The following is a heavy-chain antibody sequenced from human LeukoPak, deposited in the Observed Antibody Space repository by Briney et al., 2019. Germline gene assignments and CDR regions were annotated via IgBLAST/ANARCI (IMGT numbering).Heavy chain of an antibody. CDR3: ARALAVAGTPVQFDY. CDR2: INPNSGGT. Sequence: ASVKVSCKASGYTFTGYYMHWVRQAPGQGLEWMGWINPNSGGTNYAQKFQGRVTMTRDTSISTAYMELSRLRSDDTAVYYCARALAVAGTPVQFDYWGQGTLVTVSS. J-gene: IGHJ4*02. D-gene: IGHD6-19*01. V-gene: IGHV1-2*02. CDR1: GYTFTGYY.